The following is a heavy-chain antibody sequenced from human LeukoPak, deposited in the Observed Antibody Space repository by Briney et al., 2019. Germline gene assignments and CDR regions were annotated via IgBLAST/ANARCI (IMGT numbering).Heavy chain of an antibody. D-gene: IGHD6-19*01. CDR2: ISGSGGST. CDR1: GFTFSSYA. J-gene: IGHJ4*02. CDR3: AKVRGGWYYFDY. V-gene: IGHV3-23*01. Sequence: GGSLRLSCAAPGFTFSSYAMSWVRQAPGKGLEWVSAISGSGGSTYYADSVKGRFTISRDNSKNTLYLQMNSLRAEDTAVYYCAKVRGGWYYFDYWGQGTLVTVSS.